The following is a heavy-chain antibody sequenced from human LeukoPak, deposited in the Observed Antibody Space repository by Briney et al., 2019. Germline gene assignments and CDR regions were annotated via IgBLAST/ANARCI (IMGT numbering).Heavy chain of an antibody. CDR3: ARSYYDFWSGLDY. CDR1: GFTFSSYW. Sequence: GGSLRLSCAASGFTFSSYWMSWVRQTPGKGLEWVANIKQDGSEKYYVDSVKGRFTISRDNAKNSLYLQMNSLRAEDTAVYYCARSYYDFWSGLDYWGQGTLVTVSS. D-gene: IGHD3-3*01. J-gene: IGHJ4*02. V-gene: IGHV3-7*01. CDR2: IKQDGSEK.